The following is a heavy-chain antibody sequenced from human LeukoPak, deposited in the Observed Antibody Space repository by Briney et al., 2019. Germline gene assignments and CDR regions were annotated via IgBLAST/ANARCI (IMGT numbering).Heavy chain of an antibody. Sequence: PGGSLRLSCAASGFTFSSYAMSWVRQAPGKGLEWVSVSSGSGGSTHYADSVKGRFTISRDNAKNTLYLQMNNLRAEDTAMYYCARDQRVTGRPDIDYWGQGTLVIVSS. CDR2: SSGSGGST. D-gene: IGHD6-6*01. V-gene: IGHV3-23*01. CDR1: GFTFSSYA. CDR3: ARDQRVTGRPDIDY. J-gene: IGHJ4*02.